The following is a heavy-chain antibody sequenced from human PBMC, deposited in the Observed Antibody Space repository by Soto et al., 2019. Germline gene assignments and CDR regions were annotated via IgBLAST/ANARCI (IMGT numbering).Heavy chain of an antibody. V-gene: IGHV4-4*07. CDR3: ARNVASPGVSGSWGAFDI. J-gene: IGHJ3*02. CDR1: GGSISNYF. D-gene: IGHD5-12*01. Sequence: QVQLQESGPGLVKPSETLSLICTVSGGSISNYFWDWIRQPAGRGLDWIGRIFSSGSTNYNTSLKSRVTMSVDTSKNQVSLKLTSMTAADTAVYYCARNVASPGVSGSWGAFDIWGQGTMVTVSS. CDR2: IFSSGST.